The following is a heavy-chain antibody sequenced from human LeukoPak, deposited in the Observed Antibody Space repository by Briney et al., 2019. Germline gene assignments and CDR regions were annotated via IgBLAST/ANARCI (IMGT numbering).Heavy chain of an antibody. D-gene: IGHD3-9*01. CDR1: GSTFTGYG. CDR3: ARDLRYFDWLLRTVFDY. V-gene: IGHV1-18*04. CDR2: ICAYNGNT. Sequence: GASVKVSCKASGSTFTGYGISWVRQAPGQGLEWMGWICAYNGNTNYAQKLQGRVTMTTDTSTSTAYMELRSLRSDDTAVYYCARDLRYFDWLLRTVFDYWGQGPLVTVSS. J-gene: IGHJ4*02.